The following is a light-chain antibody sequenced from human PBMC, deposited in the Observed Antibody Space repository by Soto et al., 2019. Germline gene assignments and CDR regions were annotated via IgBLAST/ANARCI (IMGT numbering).Light chain of an antibody. CDR1: SSDVGGYTY. CDR3: CSYAGSCTRV. J-gene: IGLJ3*02. CDR2: DVS. Sequence: QSALTQPRSVSGSPGQSVTISCTGTSSDVGGYTYVSWYQQHPGKAPKLMIYDVSKRPSGVPDRFSGSKSGNTASLTISGLLAEDEADYYCCSYAGSCTRVFGGGTKLTVL. V-gene: IGLV2-11*01.